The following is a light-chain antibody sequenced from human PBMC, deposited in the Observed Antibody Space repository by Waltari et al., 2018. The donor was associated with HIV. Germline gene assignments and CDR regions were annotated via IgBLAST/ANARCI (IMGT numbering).Light chain of an antibody. CDR1: GNDVGGYNY. Sequence: QSALTQPPSASGSPGQSVTISCTGTGNDVGGYNYVSWYQLHPGKAPKLFIYDVTKRPSGVPDRFSGSKSGNTASLTVSGLQGDDEADYYCSSYAGSAVVFGGGTKLTVL. CDR2: DVT. V-gene: IGLV2-8*01. J-gene: IGLJ2*01. CDR3: SSYAGSAVV.